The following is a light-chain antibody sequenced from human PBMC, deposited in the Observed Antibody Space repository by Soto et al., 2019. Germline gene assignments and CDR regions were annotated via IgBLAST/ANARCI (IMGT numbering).Light chain of an antibody. CDR3: SSYTTSNTRQIV. CDR2: DVS. J-gene: IGLJ1*01. V-gene: IGLV2-14*03. CDR1: SSDVGGYNY. Sequence: ALTQPASVSGSPGQSITISCTGTSSDVGGYNYVSWYQHHPGEAPKLMIYDVSNRPSGVSNRFSGSKSGNTASLTISGLQPEDEADYYCSSYTTSNTRQIVFGTGTKLTVL.